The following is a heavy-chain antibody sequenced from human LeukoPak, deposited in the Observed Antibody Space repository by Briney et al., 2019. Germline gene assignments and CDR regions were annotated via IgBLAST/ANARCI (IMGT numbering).Heavy chain of an antibody. CDR2: IKQDGSEK. D-gene: IGHD4-23*01. CDR3: ARGGAPGGFDI. Sequence: GGSLRLSCAASGFTFSAHWMFWVRQAPGKGLEWVASIKQDGSEKYYVDSVKGRFTFSGDNSKNSMYLQMNSLRAEDAAVYYCARGGAPGGFDIWGQGTMVTVSS. V-gene: IGHV3-7*01. CDR1: GFTFSAHW. J-gene: IGHJ3*02.